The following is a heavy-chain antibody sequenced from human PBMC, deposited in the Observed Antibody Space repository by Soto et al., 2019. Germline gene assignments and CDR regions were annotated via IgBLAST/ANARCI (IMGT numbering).Heavy chain of an antibody. J-gene: IGHJ4*02. CDR1: GFTFSDYY. CDR3: AGGYVWGSYGY. CDR2: ISSSGSTI. D-gene: IGHD3-16*01. Sequence: GGSLRLSCAASGFTFSDYYMSWIRLAPGKGLEWVSYISSSGSTIYYADSVKGRFTISRDNAKNSLYLQMNSLRAEDMAVYYCAGGYVWGSYGYWGQGTLVTVSS. V-gene: IGHV3-11*01.